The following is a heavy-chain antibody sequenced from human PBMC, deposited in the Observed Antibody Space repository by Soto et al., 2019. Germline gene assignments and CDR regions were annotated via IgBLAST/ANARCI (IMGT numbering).Heavy chain of an antibody. CDR1: GFPFSSYV. Sequence: PGGSLRLSCAASGFPFSSYVMSWVRQAPGKGLEWVSGISGGGSNTFYADSVKGRFTISRDNSKNTLLLQMNSLGAEDTAVYYCAQDRNKYSSSIRGRYFDYRGRGIGVIVSS. CDR3: AQDRNKYSSSIRGRYFDY. V-gene: IGHV3-23*01. J-gene: IGHJ4*02. D-gene: IGHD4-4*01. CDR2: ISGGGSNT.